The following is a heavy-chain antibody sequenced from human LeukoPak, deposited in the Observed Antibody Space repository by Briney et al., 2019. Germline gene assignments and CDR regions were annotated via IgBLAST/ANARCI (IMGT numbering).Heavy chain of an antibody. V-gene: IGHV3-21*06. Sequence: PGGSLTLSCAASGFTFSKYSMDWVRQAPGKGLEWVSSISGRSADIYYADSVKGRFTISRDNAKNSVFLQMNNLRVEDTAIYYCARRGYHDSSGYDYWGQGTPVTVSS. CDR2: ISGRSADI. CDR3: ARRGYHDSSGYDY. CDR1: GFTFSKYS. D-gene: IGHD3-22*01. J-gene: IGHJ4*02.